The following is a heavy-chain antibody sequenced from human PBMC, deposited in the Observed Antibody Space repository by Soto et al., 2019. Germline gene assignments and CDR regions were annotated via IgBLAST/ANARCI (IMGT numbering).Heavy chain of an antibody. CDR3: AKEDGYWSGYNV. J-gene: IGHJ4*02. Sequence: PSETLSLTCTVSGGSISSYYWSWIPQPPGKGLEGIGYTHYSGSTNQNPSLKSRVTISLDTSKNQFSLKLTSVTAEDTAVYYCAKEDGYWSGYNVWGQGTLVTVSS. CDR1: GGSISSYY. V-gene: IGHV4-59*01. D-gene: IGHD3-3*01. CDR2: THYSGST.